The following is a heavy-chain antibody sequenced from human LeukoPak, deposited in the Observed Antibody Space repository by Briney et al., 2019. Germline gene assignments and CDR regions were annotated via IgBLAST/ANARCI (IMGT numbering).Heavy chain of an antibody. V-gene: IGHV3-48*01. Sequence: GRSLRLSCAASGFTFSSHSMNWVRQAPGKGLEWVSYISSSSTIYYADSVKGRFTISRDNAKNSLYLQMNSLRAEDTAVYYCARGAYYYEDWGQGTLVTVSS. CDR1: GFTFSSHS. CDR3: ARGAYYYED. CDR2: ISSSSTI. D-gene: IGHD3-22*01. J-gene: IGHJ4*02.